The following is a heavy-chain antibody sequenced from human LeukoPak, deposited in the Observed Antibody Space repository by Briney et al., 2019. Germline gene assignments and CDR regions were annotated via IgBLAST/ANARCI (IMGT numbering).Heavy chain of an antibody. V-gene: IGHV4-34*01. J-gene: IGHJ4*02. CDR2: INHSGST. D-gene: IGHD2-21*02. Sequence: SETLSLTCAVYGGSFSGYYWSWILQPPGKGLEWIGEINHSGSTNYNPSLKSRVTISVDTSKNQFSLKLSSVTAADTAVYYCARDWLVHCGGDCYSLYFDYWGQGTLVTVSS. CDR1: GGSFSGYY. CDR3: ARDWLVHCGGDCYSLYFDY.